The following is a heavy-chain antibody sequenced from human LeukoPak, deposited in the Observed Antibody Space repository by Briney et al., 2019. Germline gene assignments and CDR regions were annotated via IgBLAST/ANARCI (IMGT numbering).Heavy chain of an antibody. CDR3: ARDIVVVPAAGFDP. J-gene: IGHJ5*02. CDR1: GFTFSSYW. CDR2: IKQDGSEK. V-gene: IGHV3-7*01. Sequence: GGSLRLPCAASGFTFSSYWMSWVRQAPGKGLEWVANIKQDGSEKYYVDSVKGRFTISRDNAKNSLYLQMNSLRAEDTAVYYCARDIVVVPAAGFDPWGQGTLVTVSS. D-gene: IGHD2-2*01.